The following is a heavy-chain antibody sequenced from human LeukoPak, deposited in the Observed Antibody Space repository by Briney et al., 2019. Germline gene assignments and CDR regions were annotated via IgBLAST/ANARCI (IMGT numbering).Heavy chain of an antibody. Sequence: GGSLRLSRAASRFTFTDYWMSWVRRAPGKGLEWVANTKQDGSEKYYMDSVKGRFTISRDNAKNSLYLQMNSLRVEDTAVYFCARERNTAIVTAFDVWGQGTMVTVSS. V-gene: IGHV3-7*01. D-gene: IGHD5-18*01. CDR1: RFTFTDYW. J-gene: IGHJ3*01. CDR2: TKQDGSEK. CDR3: ARERNTAIVTAFDV.